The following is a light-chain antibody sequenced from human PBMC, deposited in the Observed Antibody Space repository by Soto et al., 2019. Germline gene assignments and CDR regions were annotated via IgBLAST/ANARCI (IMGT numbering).Light chain of an antibody. CDR1: QSVNQK. CDR2: VAS. V-gene: IGKV3-15*01. CDR3: QQFNNWPHT. J-gene: IGKJ2*01. Sequence: DIVLTQSPATLSVSPGERATLSCRASQSVNQKLGWYQQKPGQAPRLIIYVASYRATGIPARFSGSGSGTEYTLTISNLQAEDVAVYYCQQFNNWPHTFGQGTKVDIK.